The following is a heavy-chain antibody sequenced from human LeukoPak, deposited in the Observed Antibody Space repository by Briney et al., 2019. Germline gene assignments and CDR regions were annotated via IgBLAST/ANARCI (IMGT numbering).Heavy chain of an antibody. CDR3: ARQISGNRDY. CDR1: GVSISGYY. CDR2: IFYREGFSYGGTT. Sequence: SETVCLTCAVSGVSISGYYWIWIRQSPRRGLEYIGSIFYREGFSYGGTTFYNPSLQSRVTISVDTSKNTFSLRLSSVTAADTAVYYCARQISGNRDYWGQGTLVTI. D-gene: IGHD3-10*01. J-gene: IGHJ4*02. V-gene: IGHV4-59*05.